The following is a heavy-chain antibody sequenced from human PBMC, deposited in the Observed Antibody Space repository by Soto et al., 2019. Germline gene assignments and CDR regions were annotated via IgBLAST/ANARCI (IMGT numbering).Heavy chain of an antibody. J-gene: IGHJ5*02. CDR2: IYYSGST. V-gene: IGHV4-39*01. CDR1: GGSISSSSYY. Sequence: PSETLSLTCTVSGGSISSSSYYWGWIRQPPGKGLEWIGSIYYSGSTYYNPSLKSRVTISVDTSKNQFSLKLSSVTAADTAVYYCARHGIGSGRYWWFDPWGQGTLVIVSS. D-gene: IGHD6-19*01. CDR3: ARHGIGSGRYWWFDP.